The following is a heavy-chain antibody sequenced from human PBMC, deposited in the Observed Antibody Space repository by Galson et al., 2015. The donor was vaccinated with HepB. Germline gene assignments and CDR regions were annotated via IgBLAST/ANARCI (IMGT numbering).Heavy chain of an antibody. CDR3: ARGLSSGWSPNDAFDI. CDR1: GFTFSSYA. D-gene: IGHD6-19*01. Sequence: SLRLSCAASGFTFSSYAMHWVRQAPGKGLEWVAVISYDGSNKYYADSVKGRFTISRDNSKNTLYLQMNSLRAEDTAVYYCARGLSSGWSPNDAFDIWGQGTMVTVSS. V-gene: IGHV3-30*04. CDR2: ISYDGSNK. J-gene: IGHJ3*02.